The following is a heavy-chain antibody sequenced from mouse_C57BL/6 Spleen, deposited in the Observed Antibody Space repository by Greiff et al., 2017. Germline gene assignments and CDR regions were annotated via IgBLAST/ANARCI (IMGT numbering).Heavy chain of an antibody. CDR2: IDPSDSYT. V-gene: IGHV1-50*01. Sequence: VQLQQPGAELVKPGASVKLSCKASGYTFTSYWMQWVKQRPGQGLAWIGEIDPSDSYTNYNQKFKGKATLTVDTSSSTAYMQLSSLTSEDSAVYYCARADSNYFDYWGQGTTLTVSS. J-gene: IGHJ2*01. CDR1: GYTFTSYW. D-gene: IGHD2-5*01. CDR3: ARADSNYFDY.